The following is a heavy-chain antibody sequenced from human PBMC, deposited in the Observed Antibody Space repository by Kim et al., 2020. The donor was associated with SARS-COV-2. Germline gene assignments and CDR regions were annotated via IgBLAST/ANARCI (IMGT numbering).Heavy chain of an antibody. D-gene: IGHD4-17*01. V-gene: IGHV4-59*01. CDR2: IYYSGST. Sequence: SETLSLTCTVSGGSISSYYWSWIRQPPGKGLEWIGYIYYSGSTNYNPSLKSRVTISVDTSKNQFSLKLSSVTAADTAVYYCARDRDYGGNSYAFDIWGQGTMVTVSS. J-gene: IGHJ3*02. CDR1: GGSISSYY. CDR3: ARDRDYGGNSYAFDI.